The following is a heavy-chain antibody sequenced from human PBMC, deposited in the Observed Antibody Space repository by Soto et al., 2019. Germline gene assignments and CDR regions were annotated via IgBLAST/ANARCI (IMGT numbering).Heavy chain of an antibody. CDR2: FDPEDGET. CDR1: GYTLTELS. J-gene: IGHJ4*02. V-gene: IGHV1-24*01. CDR3: ATRPGLRITMIVVAYFDY. Sequence: GASVKVSCKVSGYTLTELSMHWVRQAPGKGLEWMGGFDPEDGETIYAQKFQGRVTMTEDTSTDTAYMELSSLRSEDTAVYYCATRPGLRITMIVVAYFDYWGQGTLVTVSS. D-gene: IGHD3-22*01.